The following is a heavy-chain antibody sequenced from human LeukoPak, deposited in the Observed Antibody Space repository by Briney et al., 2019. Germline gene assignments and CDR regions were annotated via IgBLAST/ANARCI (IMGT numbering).Heavy chain of an antibody. CDR1: GGSISSGDYY. V-gene: IGHV4-39*07. CDR3: ASDHQSGGFGELSQY. CDR2: INHSGST. Sequence: PSETLSLTCTVSGGSISSGDYYWRWIRQPPGKGLEWIGEINHSGSTNYNPSLKSRVTISVDTSKNQFSLKLSSVTAADTAVYYCASDHQSGGFGELSQYWGQGTLVTVSS. J-gene: IGHJ4*02. D-gene: IGHD3-10*01.